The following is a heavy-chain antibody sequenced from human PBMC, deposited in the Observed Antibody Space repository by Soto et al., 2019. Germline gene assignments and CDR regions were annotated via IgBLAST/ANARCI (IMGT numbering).Heavy chain of an antibody. D-gene: IGHD6-19*01. V-gene: IGHV1-46*01. Sequence: QVQLVQSGAEVKKPGASVKVSCKASGYTFTSYYMHWVRQAPGQGLEWMGIINPSGGSTSYAQKFQGRVTMTRDTSTSTVYMELSSLRSEYTAVYYCAHSSGWYVSLFDYWGQGTLVTVSS. CDR3: AHSSGWYVSLFDY. J-gene: IGHJ4*02. CDR1: GYTFTSYY. CDR2: INPSGGST.